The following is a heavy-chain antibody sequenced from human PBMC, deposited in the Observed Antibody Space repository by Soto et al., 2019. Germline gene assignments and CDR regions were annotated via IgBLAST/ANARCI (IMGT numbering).Heavy chain of an antibody. V-gene: IGHV3-30-3*01. CDR1: GFIFSSYA. Sequence: QVPLVESGGGVVQPGRSLRLSCAASGFIFSSYAMHWVRQAPGKGLEWVAVISYDGSNKYYADSVKGRFTISRDNSKNTLYLQMNSLRAEDTAVYYCARDLRHSYGYLEVDDYWGQGTLVTVSS. D-gene: IGHD5-18*01. CDR3: ARDLRHSYGYLEVDDY. CDR2: ISYDGSNK. J-gene: IGHJ4*02.